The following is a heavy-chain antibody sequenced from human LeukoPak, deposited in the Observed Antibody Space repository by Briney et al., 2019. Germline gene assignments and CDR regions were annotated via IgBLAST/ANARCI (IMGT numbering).Heavy chain of an antibody. CDR1: GFTFSSNP. V-gene: IGHV3-23*01. D-gene: IGHD1-1*01. Sequence: QTGGSLRLSCAVSGFTFSSNPLSWVRQAPGKGLEWVSAINPSGGNTYYADSVRGRFTISRDNSKNTLYLQMNTLRAEDTAVYYCATTKQARRYFDYWGQGTLVTVSS. J-gene: IGHJ4*02. CDR3: ATTKQARRYFDY. CDR2: INPSGGNT.